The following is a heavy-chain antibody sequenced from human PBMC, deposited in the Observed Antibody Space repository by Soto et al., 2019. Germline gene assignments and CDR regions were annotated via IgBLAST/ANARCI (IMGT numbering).Heavy chain of an antibody. CDR2: IYYRRST. Sequence: PSETLSLTCTVSGGSISSSSYYWGWIRQPPGKGLEWIGSIYYRRSTYYNPSLKRRVTISVDTSKNQFSLKLSSVTAADTAVYYCARHPRQKYFDILTGISYGNWFDPWGQGTLVTVSS. D-gene: IGHD3-9*01. V-gene: IGHV4-39*01. CDR3: ARHPRQKYFDILTGISYGNWFDP. J-gene: IGHJ5*02. CDR1: GGSISSSSYY.